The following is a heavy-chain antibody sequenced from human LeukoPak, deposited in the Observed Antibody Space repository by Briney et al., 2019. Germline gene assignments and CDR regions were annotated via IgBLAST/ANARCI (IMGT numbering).Heavy chain of an antibody. J-gene: IGHJ4*02. CDR2: IYYSGST. V-gene: IGHV4-59*01. Sequence: SETLSLTCTVSGGSINTYYWSWIRQPQGKGLEWIGYIYYSGSTNYNPYLKSRVIILVDTSKNQFSLKLSSVTAADTAVYYCARSRVTMVRGSPNWNFDYWGQGILVTVSS. D-gene: IGHD3-10*01. CDR1: GGSINTYY. CDR3: ARSRVTMVRGSPNWNFDY.